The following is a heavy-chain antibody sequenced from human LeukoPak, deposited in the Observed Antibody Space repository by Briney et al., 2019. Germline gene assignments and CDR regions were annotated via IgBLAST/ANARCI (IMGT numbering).Heavy chain of an antibody. V-gene: IGHV3-30-3*01. CDR2: ISYDGSNK. J-gene: IGHJ4*02. CDR1: GFTFSSYA. CDR3: ARVGQQLAHYYYFDY. Sequence: GKSLRLSCAASGFTFSSYAMHWVRQAPGKGLEWVAVISYDGSNKYYADSVKGRFTISRDNSKNTLYLQMNSLRAEDTAVYYCARVGQQLAHYYYFDYWGQGTLVTVSS. D-gene: IGHD6-13*01.